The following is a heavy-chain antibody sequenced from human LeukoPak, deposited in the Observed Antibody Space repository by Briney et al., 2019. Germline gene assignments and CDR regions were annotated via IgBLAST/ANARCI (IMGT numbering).Heavy chain of an antibody. Sequence: GESLKISCKGSGYSFTGYWIGWVRQMPGKGLEWMGIIYPGGSDTRYSPSFQGQVTISADKSISTAYLQWSSLKASDTAMYYCARHEFVVVPAGAFDIWGQGTMVTVSS. D-gene: IGHD2-2*01. CDR1: GYSFTGYW. CDR2: IYPGGSDT. V-gene: IGHV5-51*01. J-gene: IGHJ3*02. CDR3: ARHEFVVVPAGAFDI.